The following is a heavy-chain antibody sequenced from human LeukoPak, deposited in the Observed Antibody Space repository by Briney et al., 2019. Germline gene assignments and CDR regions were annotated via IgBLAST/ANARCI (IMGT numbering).Heavy chain of an antibody. J-gene: IGHJ4*02. V-gene: IGHV1-2*02. D-gene: IGHD6-19*01. CDR1: GYTFSAYY. CDR2: INPSNGDT. Sequence: ASVKVSCKASGYTFSAYYIHWVRQAPGQGLEGMAWINPSNGDTNYAQKFQGRVTMTRDTYISPAYMELTRLISDDTAVYYCARVGSSGWYVHPTLDYWGQGTLVTVSS. CDR3: ARVGSSGWYVHPTLDY.